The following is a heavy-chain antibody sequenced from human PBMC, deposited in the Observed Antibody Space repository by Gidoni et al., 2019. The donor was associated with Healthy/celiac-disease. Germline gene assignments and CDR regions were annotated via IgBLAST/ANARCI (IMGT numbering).Heavy chain of an antibody. Sequence: QITLKESGPTLLKPTQTLTLTCTFSGFSLRTSGAGAGCIRQPPGKAPEWLALIYWDDDYRYSPSLKSRLSITKNTTKNQEVLTKTNMDPVETATDYCAHSKRGSGSYYNHYYYGMDVWGQGTTVTVSS. CDR3: AHSKRGSGSYYNHYYYGMDV. CDR2: IYWDDDY. CDR1: GFSLRTSGAG. D-gene: IGHD3-10*01. V-gene: IGHV2-5*02. J-gene: IGHJ6*02.